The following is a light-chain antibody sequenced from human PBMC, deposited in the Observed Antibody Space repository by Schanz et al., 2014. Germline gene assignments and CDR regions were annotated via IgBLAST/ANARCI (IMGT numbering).Light chain of an antibody. CDR2: STN. V-gene: IGLV1-44*01. CDR1: SSNIGTNT. Sequence: QSVLTQPPSASGTPGQRVTISCSGSSSNIGTNTVIWYQQLPGTAPKLLIHSTNQRPSGVPDRFSGSKSGNTASLTISGLQAEDEAHYYCCSYADTYTSLVFGGGTKLTVL. CDR3: CSYADTYTSLV. J-gene: IGLJ2*01.